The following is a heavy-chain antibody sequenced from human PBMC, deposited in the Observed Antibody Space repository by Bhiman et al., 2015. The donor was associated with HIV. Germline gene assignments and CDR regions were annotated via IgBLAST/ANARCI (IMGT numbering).Heavy chain of an antibody. CDR1: GFSFSNYA. Sequence: EVQVLESGGGLVQPGGSLRLSCAASGFSFSNYAMSWVRQAPGKGLDWVAAINGRGDFIRYADSVKGRFTITRDNSRNTVYLQMSSLRADDTAVYYCARDPFQSWGDWGQGTLVTVSS. V-gene: IGHV3-23*01. J-gene: IGHJ4*02. CDR3: ARDPFQSWGD. CDR2: INGRGDFI. D-gene: IGHD3-16*01.